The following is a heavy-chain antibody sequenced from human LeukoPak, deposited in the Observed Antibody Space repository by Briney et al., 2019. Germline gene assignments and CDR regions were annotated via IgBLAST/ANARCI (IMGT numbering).Heavy chain of an antibody. V-gene: IGHV1-8*01. Sequence: ASVTVSCTASGYTFTSYDINWVRHATGQGHELMGWMNPNSGNTTYAQKFQGRVTMTRKTSISTAYMELSSLRSEDTAVYFCARGGGYPMIFGVVIIQDYYYYGMDVWGQGTTVTVSS. CDR3: ARGGGYPMIFGVVIIQDYYYYGMDV. CDR2: MNPNSGNT. D-gene: IGHD3/OR15-3a*01. CDR1: GYTFTSYD. J-gene: IGHJ6*02.